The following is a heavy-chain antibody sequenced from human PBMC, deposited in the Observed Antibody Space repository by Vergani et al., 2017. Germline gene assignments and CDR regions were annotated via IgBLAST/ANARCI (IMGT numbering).Heavy chain of an antibody. CDR1: GGTFSSYA. CDR2: IIPIFGTA. Sequence: QVQLVQSGAEVKKPGSSVKVSCKASGGTFSSYAISWVRQAPGQGLEWMGRIIPIFGTANYGQKFQGRVTMTADESTSTAYMELSSLRSEDTAVYYCARPREVAATSGAFDIWGQGTMVTVSS. V-gene: IGHV1-69*01. J-gene: IGHJ3*02. CDR3: ARPREVAATSGAFDI. D-gene: IGHD2-15*01.